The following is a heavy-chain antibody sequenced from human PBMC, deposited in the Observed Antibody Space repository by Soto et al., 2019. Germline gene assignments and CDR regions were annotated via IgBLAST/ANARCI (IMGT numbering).Heavy chain of an antibody. D-gene: IGHD2-2*01. CDR2: ISYDGSNK. J-gene: IGHJ4*02. Sequence: QVQLVESGGGVVQPGRSLRLSCAASGFTFSSYGMHWVRQAPGKGLEWVAVISYDGSNKYYADSVKGRFTISRDNSKNTLYLQMNSLRAEDTAVYYCAKEGRSSTSCRRGYNDYWGQGTLVTVSS. CDR1: GFTFSSYG. V-gene: IGHV3-30*18. CDR3: AKEGRSSTSCRRGYNDY.